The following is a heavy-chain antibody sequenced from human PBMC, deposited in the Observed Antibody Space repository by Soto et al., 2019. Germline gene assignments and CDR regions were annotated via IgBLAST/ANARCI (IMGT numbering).Heavy chain of an antibody. V-gene: IGHV1-46*01. Sequence: EASVKVSCKASGYTFTSYYMHWVRQAPGQGLEWMGIINPSGGSTSYAQKFQGRVTMTRDTSTSTVYMELSSLRSEDTAVYYCARDRQNYDFWFEPSVYYGMDVWGQGTTVTVSS. CDR3: ARDRQNYDFWFEPSVYYGMDV. CDR2: INPSGGST. CDR1: GYTFTSYY. D-gene: IGHD3-3*01. J-gene: IGHJ6*02.